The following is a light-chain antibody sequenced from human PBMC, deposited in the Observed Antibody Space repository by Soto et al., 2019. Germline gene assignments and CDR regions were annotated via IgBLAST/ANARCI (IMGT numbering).Light chain of an antibody. CDR1: SSDVGYSNC. Sequence: QSVLTQPASVSGSPGQSITISCTGTSSDVGYSNCVSWYRHHPGKVPRLMIYEVNNRPLGVSNRFSGSKSGNTASLTISGLQAEDEADYYCCSYAGSSTFYVFGTGTKVTVL. CDR3: CSYAGSSTFYV. CDR2: EVN. V-gene: IGLV2-23*02. J-gene: IGLJ1*01.